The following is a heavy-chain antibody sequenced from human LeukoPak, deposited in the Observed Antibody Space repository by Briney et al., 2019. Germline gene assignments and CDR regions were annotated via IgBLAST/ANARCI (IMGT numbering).Heavy chain of an antibody. CDR3: ARSPSGIVVVPLFDY. CDR1: GGTFSSYA. D-gene: IGHD3-22*01. J-gene: IGHJ4*02. Sequence: SVKVSCKASGGTFSSYAISWVRQAPGQGLEWMGGIIPIFDIANYAQKFQGRVTITAGESTSTAYMELSSLRSEDTAVYYCARSPSGIVVVPLFDYWGQGTLVTVSS. V-gene: IGHV1-69*13. CDR2: IIPIFDIA.